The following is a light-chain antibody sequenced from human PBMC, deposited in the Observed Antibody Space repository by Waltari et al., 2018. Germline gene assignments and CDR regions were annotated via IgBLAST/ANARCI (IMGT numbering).Light chain of an antibody. CDR1: QSLLHSSGSTY. Sequence: DVVMTQSPLSLSITPGQPASISCRSSQSLLHSSGSTYLSWYHQKPGQPPRLLIYQVSHRYSGVPDRVSGSGTGTEFTLIISRVEAEDVGLYYCGQGAHLPFTFGPGTKLD. CDR2: QVS. V-gene: IGKV2-30*02. J-gene: IGKJ3*01. CDR3: GQGAHLPFT.